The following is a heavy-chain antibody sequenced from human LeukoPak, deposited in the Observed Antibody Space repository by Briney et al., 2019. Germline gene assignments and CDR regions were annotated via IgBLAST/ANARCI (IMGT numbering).Heavy chain of an antibody. D-gene: IGHD1-1*01. CDR2: IYSGGST. J-gene: IGHJ4*02. Sequence: PGGSLRLSCAASGFSVSTNYVSWVRQAPGKGLEWVSLIYSGGSTLYADSVKGRFTISRDSSKNTVYLQMNSLRAEDTAVYYCARRDWRGFEDDYWGQGTLVTVSS. CDR1: GFSVSTNY. V-gene: IGHV3-66*04. CDR3: ARRDWRGFEDDY.